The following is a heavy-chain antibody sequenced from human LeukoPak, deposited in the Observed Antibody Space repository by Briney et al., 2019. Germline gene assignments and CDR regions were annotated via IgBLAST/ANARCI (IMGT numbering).Heavy chain of an antibody. Sequence: GGSLRLSCAASGFTVSSNYMTWVRQAPGKGLEWISLIYSGGSTYYADSVKGRFTISRDNSKNTLYLQMNSLRAEDTAVYYCARVGSSGWYNFDYWGQGTLVTVSS. J-gene: IGHJ4*02. CDR3: ARVGSSGWYNFDY. CDR2: IYSGGST. D-gene: IGHD6-19*01. V-gene: IGHV3-53*05. CDR1: GFTVSSNY.